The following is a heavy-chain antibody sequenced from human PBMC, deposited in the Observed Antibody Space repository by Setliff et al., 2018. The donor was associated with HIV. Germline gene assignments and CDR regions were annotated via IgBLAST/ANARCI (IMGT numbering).Heavy chain of an antibody. J-gene: IGHJ6*02. Sequence: GASVKVSCKASGYDFTLRYIHWVRQATGQGFDWMGWIYPNTGATHYAQKFQGRVTLTRDTSISTAYMELNRLRSDDTAVYYCARSYIAFLSTWYYGMDVWGQGTTVTVSS. D-gene: IGHD5-18*01. V-gene: IGHV1-2*02. CDR2: IYPNTGAT. CDR1: GYDFTLRY. CDR3: ARSYIAFLSTWYYGMDV.